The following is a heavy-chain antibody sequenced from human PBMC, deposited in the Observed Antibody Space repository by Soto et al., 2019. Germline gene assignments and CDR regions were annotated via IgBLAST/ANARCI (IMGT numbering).Heavy chain of an antibody. J-gene: IGHJ6*02. Sequence: QVQLVQSGAEVKKPGSSVKVSCKASGGTFSSYAISWVRQAPGQGLEWMGGIIPIFGTANYAQKFQGRVTITADESTSTAYMELSSLRSEDTAVYCCASPTMYYYGSGSYSPYYYYGMDVWGQGTTVTVSS. CDR1: GGTFSSYA. D-gene: IGHD3-10*01. V-gene: IGHV1-69*01. CDR3: ASPTMYYYGSGSYSPYYYYGMDV. CDR2: IIPIFGTA.